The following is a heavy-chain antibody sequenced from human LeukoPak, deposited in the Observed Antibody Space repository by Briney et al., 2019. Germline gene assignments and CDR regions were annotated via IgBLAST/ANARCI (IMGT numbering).Heavy chain of an antibody. CDR1: GFTFSSYW. D-gene: IGHD5-18*01. Sequence: GGSLRLSCEASGFTFSSYWMSWVRQAPGKGLEWVSHINTDGSEKYYVDSVKGRFTISRDNAKNSLYLQMNSLRAEDTAVYYCARGYSYGYDDYWGQGTLVTVSS. CDR2: INTDGSEK. J-gene: IGHJ4*02. V-gene: IGHV3-7*03. CDR3: ARGYSYGYDDY.